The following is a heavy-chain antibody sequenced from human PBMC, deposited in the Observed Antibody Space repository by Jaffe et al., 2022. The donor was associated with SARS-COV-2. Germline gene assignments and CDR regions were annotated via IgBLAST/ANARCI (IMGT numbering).Heavy chain of an antibody. CDR1: GGSISSSSYY. CDR3: ASQYDSSGYYPFDY. Sequence: QLQLQESGPGLVKPSETLSLTCTVSGGSISSSSYYWGWIRQPPGKGLEWIGSIYYSGSTYYNPSLKSRVTISVDTSKNQFSLKLSSVTAADTAVYYCASQYDSSGYYPFDYWGQGTLVTVSS. J-gene: IGHJ4*02. CDR2: IYYSGST. V-gene: IGHV4-39*01. D-gene: IGHD3-22*01.